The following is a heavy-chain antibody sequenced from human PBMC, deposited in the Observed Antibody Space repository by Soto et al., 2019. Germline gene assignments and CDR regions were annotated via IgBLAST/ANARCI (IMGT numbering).Heavy chain of an antibody. V-gene: IGHV3-30-3*01. CDR1: GFTFSSYA. D-gene: IGHD1-26*01. CDR3: ARDLCLLLPYYDCMDV. CDR2: ISYDGSNK. J-gene: IGHJ6*02. Sequence: GGSLRLSCAASGFTFSSYAMHWVRQAPGKGLEWEAVISYDGSNKYYADSVKGRFTISRDNSKNTLYLQMNSLRAEDTAVYYCARDLCLLLPYYDCMDVWGQGTTVTVSS.